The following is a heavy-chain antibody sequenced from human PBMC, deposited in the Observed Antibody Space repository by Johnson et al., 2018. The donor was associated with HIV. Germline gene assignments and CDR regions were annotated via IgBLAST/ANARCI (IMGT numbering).Heavy chain of an antibody. D-gene: IGHD5-18*01. V-gene: IGHV3-33*01. CDR2: IWYDGSNK. Sequence: QVQLVESGGGVVQPGMSLRLSCAASGFTFSSYGMHWVRQAPGKGLEWVAVIWYDGSNKYYADSVKGRFTISRDNSKNTLYLQMRSLRAENTAVYYCASEYSYGSHDAFDIWGQGTMVTVSS. CDR3: ASEYSYGSHDAFDI. J-gene: IGHJ3*02. CDR1: GFTFSSYG.